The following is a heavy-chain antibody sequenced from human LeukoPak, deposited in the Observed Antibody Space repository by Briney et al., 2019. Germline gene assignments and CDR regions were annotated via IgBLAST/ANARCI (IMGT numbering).Heavy chain of an antibody. Sequence: PGGSLILSCAASGFTFSNAWMSWVRQAPGKGLEWVGRIKSKTDGGTTDYAAPVKGRFTISRDDSKNTLYLQMNSLKTEDTAVYYYTTTHYDYVWGSYRYNVIFDYWGQGTLVTVSS. V-gene: IGHV3-15*01. CDR2: IKSKTDGGTT. D-gene: IGHD3-16*02. CDR1: GFTFSNAW. J-gene: IGHJ4*02. CDR3: TTTHYDYVWGSYRYNVIFDY.